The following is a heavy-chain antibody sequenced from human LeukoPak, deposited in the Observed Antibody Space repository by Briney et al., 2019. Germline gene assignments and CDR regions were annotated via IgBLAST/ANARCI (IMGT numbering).Heavy chain of an antibody. V-gene: IGHV3-73*01. J-gene: IGHJ4*02. D-gene: IGHD3-22*01. CDR1: GFIFSDFA. CDR2: IRTKVDSYAT. CDR3: ARPSSGSHF. Sequence: GGSLRLSCAASGFIFSDFAMHWVRQASGKGLEWVGRIRTKVDSYATTYAASVKGRFTVSRDDSKNTAYLEMNSLKSEDTAVYYCARPSSGSHFCGQGTLVTVSS.